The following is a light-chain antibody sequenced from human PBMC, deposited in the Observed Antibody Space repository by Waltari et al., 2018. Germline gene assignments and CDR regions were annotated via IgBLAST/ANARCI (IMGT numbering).Light chain of an antibody. Sequence: DIQMTQSPSSLSASVGDRVTITCRASQSISSYLNWYQQKPGKAPKPLSYAASSLQSGVPSRFSGSGSGTDFTLTISSLQPEDFATYYCQQSYSTPNTFGQGTRLEIK. J-gene: IGKJ5*01. V-gene: IGKV1-39*01. CDR3: QQSYSTPNT. CDR1: QSISSY. CDR2: AAS.